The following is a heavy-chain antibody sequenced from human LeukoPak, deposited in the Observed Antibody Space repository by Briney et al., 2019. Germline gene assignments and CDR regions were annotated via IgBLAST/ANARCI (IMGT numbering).Heavy chain of an antibody. Sequence: SETLSLTCTVSGGSISNYYWNWIRQPPGKGLEWIGYIYYNGNTNYNPSLKSPVNISLDTSKNQFSLKLYSVTAADTAVYYCATRKLGNDYWGQGTLVTVSS. CDR3: ATRKLGNDY. CDR1: GGSISNYY. D-gene: IGHD7-27*01. V-gene: IGHV4-59*13. J-gene: IGHJ4*02. CDR2: IYYNGNT.